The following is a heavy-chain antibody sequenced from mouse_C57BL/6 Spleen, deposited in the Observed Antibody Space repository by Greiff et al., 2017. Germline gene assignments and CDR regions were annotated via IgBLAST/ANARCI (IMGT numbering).Heavy chain of an antibody. J-gene: IGHJ2*01. CDR3: ARSITTVVATPFDY. CDR1: GYTFTSYW. Sequence: VQLQESGAELVKPGASVKMSCKASGYTFTSYWITWVKQRPGQGLEWIGDIYPGSGSTNYNEKFKSKATLTVDTSSSTAYMQLSSLTSEDSAVYYCARSITTVVATPFDYWGQGTTLTVSS. D-gene: IGHD1-1*01. V-gene: IGHV1-55*01. CDR2: IYPGSGST.